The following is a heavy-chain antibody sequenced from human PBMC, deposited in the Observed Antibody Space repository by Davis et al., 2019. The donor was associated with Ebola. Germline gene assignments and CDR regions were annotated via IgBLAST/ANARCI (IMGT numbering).Heavy chain of an antibody. CDR3: ARQGIAGNGEAFDI. CDR1: GYSFTSYW. CDR2: INPNDYDL. Sequence: GESLKISCKGSGYSFTSYWIGWVRQMPGKGLEWMGIINPNDYDLRYSPALQGQVTISADKSISTASLQWSSLRASDTAMYYCARQGIAGNGEAFDIWGQGTMVIVSS. V-gene: IGHV5-51*01. J-gene: IGHJ3*02. D-gene: IGHD6-13*01.